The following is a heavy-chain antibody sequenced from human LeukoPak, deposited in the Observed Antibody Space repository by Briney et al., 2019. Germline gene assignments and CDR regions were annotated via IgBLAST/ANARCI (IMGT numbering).Heavy chain of an antibody. Sequence: GGSLRLSCADSGFSFSSYEMNWVRQAPGKGLEWISYISSSGSITYYADSEKGRFTISRDNARNSLYLQMNSLRAEDTAVYYCASTRSTSDWYTRGFEYWGQGTLVTVSS. CDR1: GFSFSSYE. CDR2: ISSSGSIT. CDR3: ASTRSTSDWYTRGFEY. V-gene: IGHV3-48*03. D-gene: IGHD6-19*01. J-gene: IGHJ4*02.